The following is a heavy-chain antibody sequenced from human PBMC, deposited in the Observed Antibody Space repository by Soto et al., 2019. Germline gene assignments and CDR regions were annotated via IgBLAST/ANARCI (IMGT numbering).Heavy chain of an antibody. CDR2: INPSGGST. Sequence: DSVKVSCNASGYTFTSYYMHWVRQAPGQGLEWMGIINPSGGSTSYAQKFQGRVTMTRDTSTSTVYMELSSLRSEDTAVYYCARAPLAVAGLFDYWGQGTLVTVSS. J-gene: IGHJ4*02. CDR3: ARAPLAVAGLFDY. CDR1: GYTFTSYY. D-gene: IGHD6-19*01. V-gene: IGHV1-46*01.